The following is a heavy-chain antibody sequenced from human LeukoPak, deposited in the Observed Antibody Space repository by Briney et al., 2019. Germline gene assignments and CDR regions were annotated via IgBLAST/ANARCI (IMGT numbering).Heavy chain of an antibody. Sequence: KASETLSLTCAVSGASINNSNWWSWIRHSPGKGLEWIGEIYRSGNTNDNPSLESRVTILLDKSQNRFSLILRSVTAADTATYYCARDPHSMITGDYWGQGTLVTVSS. D-gene: IGHD3-16*01. J-gene: IGHJ4*02. CDR3: ARDPHSMITGDY. CDR1: GASINNSNW. V-gene: IGHV4-4*02. CDR2: IYRSGNT.